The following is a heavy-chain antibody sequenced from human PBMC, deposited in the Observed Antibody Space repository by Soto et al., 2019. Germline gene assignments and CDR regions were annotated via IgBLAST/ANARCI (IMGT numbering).Heavy chain of an antibody. Sequence: QVQLEQSGAEVKKPGSSVKVSCKASGGTFSNSAISWVRQAPGQGLEWMGGIMPIFRTPDYAQKFQGRVTVTGDESTSTAYMELSGMRSDDTAVYYRARDKDRLQLGGNYYYILDVWGQGTTVTVSS. CDR3: ARDKDRLQLGGNYYYILDV. J-gene: IGHJ6*02. D-gene: IGHD3-3*02. V-gene: IGHV1-69*12. CDR1: GGTFSNSA. CDR2: IMPIFRTP.